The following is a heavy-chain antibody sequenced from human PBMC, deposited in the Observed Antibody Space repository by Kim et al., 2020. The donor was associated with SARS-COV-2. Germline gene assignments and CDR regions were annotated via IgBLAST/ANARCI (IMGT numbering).Heavy chain of an antibody. CDR3: ARENKFGEFDY. D-gene: IGHD3-10*01. CDR2: NP. V-gene: IGHV7-4-1*02. Sequence: NPTYTQDFTGRFVLSLDTSVGTVYLQISSLKAEDTAVYYCARENKFGEFDYWGQGTLVTVSS. J-gene: IGHJ4*02.